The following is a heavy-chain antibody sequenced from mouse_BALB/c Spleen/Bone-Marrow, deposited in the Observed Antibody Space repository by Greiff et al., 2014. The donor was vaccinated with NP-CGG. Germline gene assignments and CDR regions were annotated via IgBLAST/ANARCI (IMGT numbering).Heavy chain of an antibody. Sequence: VQLQQSGPGLVKPSQSLSLTCTVTGYSITSDYAWNWIRQLPGNKLEWMGYISYSGNTSYNPSLKSRISITRDTSQNQFFLQLNSVTTEDTATYYCARYDYDGVDYWGQGTTLTVSS. CDR3: ARYDYDGVDY. D-gene: IGHD2-4*01. V-gene: IGHV3-2*02. CDR2: ISYSGNT. CDR1: GYSITSDYA. J-gene: IGHJ2*01.